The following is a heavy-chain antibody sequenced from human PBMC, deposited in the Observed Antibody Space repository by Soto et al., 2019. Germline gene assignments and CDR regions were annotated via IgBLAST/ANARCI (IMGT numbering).Heavy chain of an antibody. CDR3: ARHLHLHYDSSGYSDDY. J-gene: IGHJ4*02. CDR1: GYSFTSYW. D-gene: IGHD3-22*01. V-gene: IGHV5-51*01. Sequence: GESLKISCKGSGYSFTSYWIGWVRQMPGKGLEWMGIIYPGDSDTRYSPSFQGQVTISADKSISTAYLQWSSLKASDTAVYYCARHLHLHYDSSGYSDDYWGQGTLVTVSS. CDR2: IYPGDSDT.